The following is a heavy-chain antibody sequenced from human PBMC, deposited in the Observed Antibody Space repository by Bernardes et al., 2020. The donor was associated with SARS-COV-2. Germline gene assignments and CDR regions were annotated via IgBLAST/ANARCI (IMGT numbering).Heavy chain of an antibody. CDR1: GFTFSSYD. CDR2: IGTAGDT. CDR3: ARVRVGYYYDSSGYQRKYYYYGMDV. D-gene: IGHD3-22*01. Sequence: GGSLRLSCAASGFTFSSYDMHWVRQATGKGLEWVSAIGTAGDTYYPGSVKGRFTISRENAKNSLYLQMNSLRAGDTAVYYCARVRVGYYYDSSGYQRKYYYYGMDVWGQGTTVTVSS. J-gene: IGHJ6*02. V-gene: IGHV3-13*01.